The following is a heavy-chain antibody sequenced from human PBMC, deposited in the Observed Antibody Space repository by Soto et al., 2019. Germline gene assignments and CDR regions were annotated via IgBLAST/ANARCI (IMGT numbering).Heavy chain of an antibody. CDR1: GFSMSNYY. V-gene: IGHV4-4*07. J-gene: IGHJ4*02. CDR2: IYTTGST. D-gene: IGHD3-9*01. CDR3: ARELPSIYEILTGHFDH. Sequence: SETLSLTCTFSGFSMSNYYLSLIRQPAGKGLEWIGRIYTTGSTHYNPSLKSRVTLSIDMSKNQFSLKLNSVTAADTAVYYCARELPSIYEILTGHFDHWGQGTLVTVSS.